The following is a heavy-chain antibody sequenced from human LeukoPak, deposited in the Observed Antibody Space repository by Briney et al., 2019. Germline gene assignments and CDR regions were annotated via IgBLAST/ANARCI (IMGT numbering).Heavy chain of an antibody. CDR3: ARESTRSVDY. CDR2: ISYDGRDK. CDR1: GFTFSRYP. V-gene: IGHV3-30*04. D-gene: IGHD6-25*01. J-gene: IGHJ4*02. Sequence: GGSLRLSCAASGFTFSRYPMHWVRQAPGKGLEWVSVISYDGRDKHHADSVKGRFTISRDNTKNSLYLQMNSLRAEDTAMYYCARESTRSVDYWGQGTLVTVSS.